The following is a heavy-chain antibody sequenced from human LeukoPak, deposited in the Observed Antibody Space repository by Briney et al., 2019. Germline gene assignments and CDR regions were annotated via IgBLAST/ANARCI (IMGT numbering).Heavy chain of an antibody. D-gene: IGHD3-10*01. CDR2: IDSRSTTI. J-gene: IGHJ4*02. V-gene: IGHV3-48*04. CDR1: GFTFSSYS. Sequence: GGSLRLSCAASGFTFSSYSMNWVRQAPGTGLEWLSYIDSRSTTIYYADSVKGRFTISRDNAQSSVYLQMNSLRAEDTAVYYCVRENGGSGSFWGQGTLVTVSS. CDR3: VRENGGSGSF.